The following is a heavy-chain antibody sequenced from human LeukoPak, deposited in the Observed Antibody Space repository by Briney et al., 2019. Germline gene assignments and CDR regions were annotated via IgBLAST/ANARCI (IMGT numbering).Heavy chain of an antibody. D-gene: IGHD6-13*01. CDR2: IYHSGST. J-gene: IGHJ2*01. CDR1: GGSISSGGYS. Sequence: SETLSLTCSVSGGSISSGGYSWSWIRQPPGKGLEWIGYIYHSGSTYYNPSLKSRVTISVDRSKNQFSLKLSSVTAADTAVYYCARLSSSWPWYFDLWGRGTLVTVSS. CDR3: ARLSSSWPWYFDL. V-gene: IGHV4-30-2*01.